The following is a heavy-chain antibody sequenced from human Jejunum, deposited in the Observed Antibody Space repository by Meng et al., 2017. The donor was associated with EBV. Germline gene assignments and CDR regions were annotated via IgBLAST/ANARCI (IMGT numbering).Heavy chain of an antibody. CDR3: AGNGYYALEY. Sequence: QVERKVSGPRLEKPSGTLSLTCVVSGGSISDNDWWSWVRQPPGKGLEWLGEIYHGGGTNYNPSLESRVTISVDKSKNQFSLKLNSVTVADTAVYYCAGNGYYALEYWGPGILVTVSS. CDR2: IYHGGGT. CDR1: GGSISDNDW. D-gene: IGHD3-22*01. V-gene: IGHV4-4*02. J-gene: IGHJ4*02.